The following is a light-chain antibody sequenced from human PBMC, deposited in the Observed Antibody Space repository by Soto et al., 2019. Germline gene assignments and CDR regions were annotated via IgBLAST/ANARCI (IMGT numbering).Light chain of an antibody. CDR2: EGT. J-gene: IGLJ1*01. CDR1: SRDVGSYNL. V-gene: IGLV2-23*01. Sequence: SALSQPACVTASPGQSITIPCTGTSRDVGSYNLVSWCQQHPGKVPNLLIYEGTKRPSGLSDRFSGSKSGTTASLTITGLQAEDEAHYYCYSYAGEHLYVFGTGTKVTVL. CDR3: YSYAGEHLYV.